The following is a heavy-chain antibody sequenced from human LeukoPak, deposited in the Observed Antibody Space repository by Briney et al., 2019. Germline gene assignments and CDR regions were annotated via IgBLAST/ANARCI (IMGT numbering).Heavy chain of an antibody. V-gene: IGHV5-51*01. CDR1: GYRFTTYW. D-gene: IGHD2-15*01. CDR3: ARSGEYCSGGSCSKGVGYYYGMDV. CDR2: IYPGDSDT. J-gene: IGHJ6*02. Sequence: GESPKISCKGSGYRFTTYWIGWVRQMPGKGLEWMGIIYPGDSDTRYSPSFQGQVTISADKSISTAYLQWSSLKASDTAMYYCARSGEYCSGGSCSKGVGYYYGMDVWGQGTTVTVSS.